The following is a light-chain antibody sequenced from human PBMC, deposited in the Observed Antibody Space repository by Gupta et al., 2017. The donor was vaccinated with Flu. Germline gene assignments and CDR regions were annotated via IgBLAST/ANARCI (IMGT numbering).Light chain of an antibody. CDR1: PSLQHLDGNTY. V-gene: IGKV2-30*02. CDR3: MQGTDWPWT. J-gene: IGKJ1*01. CDR2: QVS. Sequence: SPSLQHLDGNTYLSWYQPRPGQSPRRLIYQVSNRDSGVPDSFSGSGSGTAFTLQISRVEPQAVVVYHCMQGTDWPWTFGQGTKVEI.